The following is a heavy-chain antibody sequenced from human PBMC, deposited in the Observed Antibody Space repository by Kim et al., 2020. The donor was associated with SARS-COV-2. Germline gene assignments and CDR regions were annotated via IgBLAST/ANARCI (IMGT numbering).Heavy chain of an antibody. CDR1: GFTFSSYG. V-gene: IGHV3-33*05. J-gene: IGHJ4*02. CDR2: ISYDGSNK. D-gene: IGHD3-22*01. CDR3: ARDRVLYYDSSGTLDY. Sequence: GGSLRLSCAASGFTFSSYGMHWVRQAPGKGLEWVAVISYDGSNKYYADSVKGRFTISRDNSKNTLYLQMNSLRAEDTAVYYCARDRVLYYDSSGTLDYWGQGTLVTVSS.